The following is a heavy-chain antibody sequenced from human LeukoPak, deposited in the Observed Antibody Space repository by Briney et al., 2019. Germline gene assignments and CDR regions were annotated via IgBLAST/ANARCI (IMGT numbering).Heavy chain of an antibody. CDR2: IYHSGST. Sequence: PSQTLSLTCAVPGGSISSGGYSWSWIRQPPGKGLEWIGYIYHSGSTYYNPSLKSRVTISVDRSKNQLSLKLSSVTAADTAVYYCARENDGPGEPNWYFDLWGRGTLVTVSS. CDR1: GGSISSGGYS. CDR3: ARENDGPGEPNWYFDL. D-gene: IGHD1-1*01. V-gene: IGHV4-30-2*01. J-gene: IGHJ2*01.